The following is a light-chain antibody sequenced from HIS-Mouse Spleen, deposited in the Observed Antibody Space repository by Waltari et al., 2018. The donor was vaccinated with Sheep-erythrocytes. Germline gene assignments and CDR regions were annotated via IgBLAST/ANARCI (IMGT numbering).Light chain of an antibody. J-gene: IGLJ1*01. V-gene: IGLV2-11*01. CDR2: DVS. Sequence: QSALTQPRSVSGSPGQSVTIPCTGTSSDGGGYNYFSWYQPHPGKAPKLMIYDVSKRPSGVPDRFSGSKSGNTASLTISGLQAEDEADYYCCSYAGSYNHVFATGTKVTVL. CDR3: CSYAGSYNHV. CDR1: SSDGGGYNY.